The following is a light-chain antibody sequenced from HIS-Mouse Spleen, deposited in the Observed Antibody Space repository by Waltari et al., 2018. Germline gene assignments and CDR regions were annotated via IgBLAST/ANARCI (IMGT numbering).Light chain of an antibody. CDR3: YSTDSSGNHRV. Sequence: SYELTQPPSVSVSPGQTARITCSGDALPKKYAYWYQQKSGQAPVVVIDEDSKRHSEIPERFSGSSSGRRETLTISGAQVEDEDDYYCYSTDSSGNHRVFGGGTKLNVL. V-gene: IGLV3-10*03. CDR2: EDS. CDR1: ALPKKY. J-gene: IGLJ2*01.